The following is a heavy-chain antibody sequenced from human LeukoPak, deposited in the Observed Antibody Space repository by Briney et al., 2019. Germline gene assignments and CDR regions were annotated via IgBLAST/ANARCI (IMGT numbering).Heavy chain of an antibody. V-gene: IGHV3-7*01. CDR1: GFTFSSYW. D-gene: IGHD2-15*01. CDR2: IKQDGSEK. J-gene: IGHJ4*02. CDR3: AREEWERWWLGSAPDY. Sequence: PGGSLRLSCAASGFTFSSYWMSWVRQAPGKGLEWVANIKQDGSEKYYVDSVKGRFTISRDNAKNSLYLQMNSLRAEDTAVYYRAREEWERWWLGSAPDYWGQGTLVTVSS.